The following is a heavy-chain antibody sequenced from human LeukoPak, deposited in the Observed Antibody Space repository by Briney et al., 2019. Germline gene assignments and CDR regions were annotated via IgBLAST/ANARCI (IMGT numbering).Heavy chain of an antibody. D-gene: IGHD2-2*01. J-gene: IGHJ4*02. V-gene: IGHV3-30-3*01. Sequence: GGSLRLSCAASGFTFSSYAMHWVRQAPGKGLEWVAVISYDGSNKYCADSVKGRFTISRDNSKNTLYLQMNSLRAEDTAVYYCAKDGPSRQPVVPAAVDYWGQGTLVTVSS. CDR2: ISYDGSNK. CDR1: GFTFSSYA. CDR3: AKDGPSRQPVVPAAVDY.